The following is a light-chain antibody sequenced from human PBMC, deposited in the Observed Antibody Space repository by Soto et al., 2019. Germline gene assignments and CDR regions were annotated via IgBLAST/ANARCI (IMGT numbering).Light chain of an antibody. Sequence: QSVLTQPRSVSGSPGQSVTISCTGTSSDVGGYIYVSWYQQYPAKAPKVMIYDVSRRTSGVPDRFSGSKSGNTASLTISGLQAEDEAVYYCCSYAGNKTVVFGGGTQLTVL. CDR1: SSDVGGYIY. J-gene: IGLJ3*02. V-gene: IGLV2-11*01. CDR3: CSYAGNKTVV. CDR2: DVS.